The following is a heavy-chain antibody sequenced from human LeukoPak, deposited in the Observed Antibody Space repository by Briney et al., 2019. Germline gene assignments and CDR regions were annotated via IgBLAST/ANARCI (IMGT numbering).Heavy chain of an antibody. CDR3: ARVEWELGYFDY. CDR1: GGSISSYY. J-gene: IGHJ4*02. V-gene: IGHV4-59*01. Sequence: SETLSLTCTVSGGSISSYYWSWIRQPPGKGLEWIGYIYYSGSINYNPSLKSRVTISVDTSKNQFSLKLSSVTAADTAVYYCARVEWELGYFDYWGQGTLVTVSS. D-gene: IGHD1-26*01. CDR2: IYYSGSI.